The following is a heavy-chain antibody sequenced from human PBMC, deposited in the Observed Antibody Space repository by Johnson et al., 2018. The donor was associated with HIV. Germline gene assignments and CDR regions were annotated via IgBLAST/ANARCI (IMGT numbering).Heavy chain of an antibody. V-gene: IGHV3-30*18. CDR3: AKAIVVVIVGNNDDAFDI. D-gene: IGHD2-21*01. J-gene: IGHJ3*02. Sequence: QVQLVESGGGVVQPGTSLRLSCAASGFTFSSYAMHWVRQAPGKGLEWVALISHDGSNKYYADSAKGRFTISRDNAENTLHLEMNSLRAEDTAVYYCAKAIVVVIVGNNDDAFDIWGQGTMVTVSS. CDR2: ISHDGSNK. CDR1: GFTFSSYA.